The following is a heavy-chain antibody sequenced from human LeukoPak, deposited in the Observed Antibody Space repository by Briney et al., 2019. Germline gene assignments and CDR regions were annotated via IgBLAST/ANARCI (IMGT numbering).Heavy chain of an antibody. D-gene: IGHD2-15*01. CDR2: ISAYNGYT. Sequence: GASVKVSCKASGYTFTSYGISWVRQAPGQGLEWMGWISAYNGYTNYSQKLQGRVTMTTDTSTSTAYMELRSLRSDDTAVYYCARERPAFGYCSGGSRYSDYWGQGTLVTVSS. CDR1: GYTFTSYG. J-gene: IGHJ4*02. CDR3: ARERPAFGYCSGGSRYSDY. V-gene: IGHV1-18*01.